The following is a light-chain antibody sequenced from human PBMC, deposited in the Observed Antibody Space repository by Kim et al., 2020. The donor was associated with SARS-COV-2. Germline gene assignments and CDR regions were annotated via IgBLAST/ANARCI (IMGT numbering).Light chain of an antibody. Sequence: GKTVTISGTRSRGSIASTAVQWYQQRPGSSPTIVIYEDNRRPSGVPDRFSAAIDSSSNSASLTISGLKTEDEADYYCQSHDGSPWVFGGGTQLTVL. CDR2: EDN. CDR3: QSHDGSPWV. CDR1: RGSIASTA. J-gene: IGLJ3*02. V-gene: IGLV6-57*01.